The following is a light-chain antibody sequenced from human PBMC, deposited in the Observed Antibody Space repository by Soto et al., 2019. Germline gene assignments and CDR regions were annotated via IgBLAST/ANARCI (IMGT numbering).Light chain of an antibody. J-gene: IGKJ4*01. CDR1: QSMSSY. CDR3: QQSYSTPRT. V-gene: IGKV1-39*01. Sequence: DIQMTQSPYSLCASVGDRVTIPCRASQSMSSYLNWYQQKPGKAPKLLIYAASSLQSGVPSRFSGSGSGTDFTLTISSLQPEDFATYYCQQSYSTPRTFGGGTKVDIK. CDR2: AAS.